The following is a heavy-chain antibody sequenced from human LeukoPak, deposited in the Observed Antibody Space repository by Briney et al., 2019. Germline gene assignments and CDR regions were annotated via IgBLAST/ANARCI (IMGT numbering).Heavy chain of an antibody. J-gene: IGHJ4*02. Sequence: SETLSLTCTVSGGSISSSAYYWGWIRQPPGKGLEWIGNIYYTGGTSYNPSLKSRVTVSIDTSRGQFSLRLSSVTAADTAVYYCASLYFDSSGLLEFDFWGQGTLVTVSS. CDR1: GGSISSSAYY. D-gene: IGHD3-22*01. CDR2: IYYTGGT. CDR3: ASLYFDSSGLLEFDF. V-gene: IGHV4-39*01.